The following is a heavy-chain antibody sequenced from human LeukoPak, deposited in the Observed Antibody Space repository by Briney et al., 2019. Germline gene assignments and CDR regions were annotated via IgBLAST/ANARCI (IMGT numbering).Heavy chain of an antibody. CDR2: INPNSGGT. V-gene: IGHV1-2*02. Sequence: ASVKVSCRASGYTFTGYYMHWVRQAPGQGLEWMGWINPNSGGTNYAQKFQGSVTMTRDTSISTAYMELSRLRSDDTAVYYCARDPYSYDSSGYYYYWGQGTLVTVSS. CDR3: ARDPYSYDSSGYYYY. CDR1: GYTFTGYY. D-gene: IGHD3-22*01. J-gene: IGHJ4*02.